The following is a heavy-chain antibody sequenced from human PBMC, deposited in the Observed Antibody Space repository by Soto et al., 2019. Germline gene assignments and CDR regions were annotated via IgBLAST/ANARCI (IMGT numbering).Heavy chain of an antibody. Sequence: SETLSLTCTVSGGSISSCGYYWSWIRQHPGKGLEWIGYIYYSGSTYYNPSLKSRVTISVDTSKNQFSLKLSSVTAADTAVYYCARDDWRGSLFDYWGQGTLVTVSS. CDR1: GGSISSCGYY. V-gene: IGHV4-31*03. CDR2: IYYSGST. CDR3: ARDDWRGSLFDY. D-gene: IGHD3-9*01. J-gene: IGHJ4*02.